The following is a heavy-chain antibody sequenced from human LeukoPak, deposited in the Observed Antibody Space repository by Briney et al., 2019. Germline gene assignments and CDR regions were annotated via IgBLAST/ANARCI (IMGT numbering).Heavy chain of an antibody. V-gene: IGHV3-30*04. CDR1: GFTFSTYA. Sequence: PGGSLRLSCAASGFTFSTYAMHWARQAPGKGLEWVAVISYDGSNKYYADSVKGRFTISRDNSKNTLYLQMNSLRAEDTALYYCANPPTVTTFHNWGQGTLVTVSS. CDR2: ISYDGSNK. D-gene: IGHD4-11*01. J-gene: IGHJ4*02. CDR3: ANPPTVTTFHN.